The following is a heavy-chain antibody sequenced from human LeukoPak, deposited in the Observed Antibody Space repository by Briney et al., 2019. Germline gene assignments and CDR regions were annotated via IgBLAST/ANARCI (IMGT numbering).Heavy chain of an antibody. Sequence: PGRSLRLSCAASGFTFDDYAMHWVRQAPGKGLEGVSGISWNSGSIVYADSVKGRFTISRDNAKNSLYLQMNSLRAEDTALYYCAKDIGRINYYDSRGHFDYWGQGTLVTVSS. CDR2: ISWNSGSI. CDR3: AKDIGRINYYDSRGHFDY. D-gene: IGHD3-22*01. V-gene: IGHV3-9*01. CDR1: GFTFDDYA. J-gene: IGHJ4*02.